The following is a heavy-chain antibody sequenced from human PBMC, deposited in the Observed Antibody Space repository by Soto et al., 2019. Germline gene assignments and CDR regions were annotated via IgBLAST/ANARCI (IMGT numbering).Heavy chain of an antibody. D-gene: IGHD3-3*01. CDR2: NSGSGGST. J-gene: IGHJ3*02. CDR3: AKVHSFRITIFGVPYASDGDAFDI. CDR1: GFTFSSYA. V-gene: IGHV3-23*01. Sequence: PGGSLRLSCAASGFTFSSYAMSWVRQAPGKGLEWVSANSGSGGSTYYADSVKGRFTISRDNSKNTLYLQMNSLRAEDTAVYYCAKVHSFRITIFGVPYASDGDAFDIWGQGTMVTVSS.